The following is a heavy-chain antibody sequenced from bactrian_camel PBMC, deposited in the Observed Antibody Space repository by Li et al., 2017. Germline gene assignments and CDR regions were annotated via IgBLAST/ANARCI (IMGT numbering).Heavy chain of an antibody. D-gene: IGHD1*01. V-gene: IGHV3S40*01. J-gene: IGHJ4*01. CDR1: GLTYSGNC. CDR3: AARRAWFRTSRISSQDYNY. Sequence: VQLVESGGGSVQAGDSLRLSCVVSGLTYSGNCMGWFRQTPGKAREGVAQLHTSGGLTFYADSVKGRFTLSQDNAKNTVYLQMADLKPEDAAMYYCAARRAWFRTSRISSQDYNYWGQGTQVTVS. CDR2: LHTSGGLT.